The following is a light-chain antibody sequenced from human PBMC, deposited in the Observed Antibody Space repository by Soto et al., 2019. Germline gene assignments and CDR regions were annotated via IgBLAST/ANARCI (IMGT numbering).Light chain of an antibody. CDR3: HQYGSSPLT. Sequence: EIVLTQSPGTLSLSPGERAILTCRASQSVTSSYLAWYQQRPGQAPRLLIYGASTRATGIPDRFSGSGSGTDFTLAISRLAPEDFARYYFHQYGSSPLTFGPGTKVDIK. CDR2: GAS. CDR1: QSVTSSY. V-gene: IGKV3-20*01. J-gene: IGKJ3*01.